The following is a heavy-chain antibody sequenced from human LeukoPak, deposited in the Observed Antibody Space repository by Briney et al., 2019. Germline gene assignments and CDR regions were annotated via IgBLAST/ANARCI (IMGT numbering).Heavy chain of an antibody. CDR2: ISSNGGNT. J-gene: IGHJ6*02. V-gene: IGHV3-64D*09. Sequence: GGSLRLSCSASGFNFNNYALHWVRQAPGKGLGYVSAISSNGGNTYHADAVKGRFTTSRDNSKSTLYLQMSSLRAEDTAVYYCASNMRALYYYGMDVWGQGTMVTVSS. CDR1: GFNFNNYA. D-gene: IGHD2/OR15-2a*01. CDR3: ASNMRALYYYGMDV.